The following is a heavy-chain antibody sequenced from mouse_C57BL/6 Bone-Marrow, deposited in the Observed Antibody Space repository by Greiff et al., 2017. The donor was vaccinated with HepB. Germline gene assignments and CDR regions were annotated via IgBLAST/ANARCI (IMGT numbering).Heavy chain of an antibody. CDR1: GYTFTDYY. D-gene: IGHD2-4*01. J-gene: IGHJ3*01. CDR3: ARDDYDGSFAY. V-gene: IGHV1-26*01. Sequence: VQLQQSGPELVKPGASVKLSCKASGYTFTDYYMNWVKQSHGKSLEWIGDINPNNGGTSYNQKFKGKGTLTVDKSSSTAYMELRSLTSEDSAVYYCARDDYDGSFAYWGQGTLVTVSA. CDR2: INPNNGGT.